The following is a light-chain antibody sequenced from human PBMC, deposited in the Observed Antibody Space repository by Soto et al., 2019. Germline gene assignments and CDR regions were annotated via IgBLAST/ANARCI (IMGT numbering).Light chain of an antibody. CDR2: DVT. CDR3: SSFTSGSTLV. J-gene: IGLJ1*01. CDR1: SSDVGAYNS. V-gene: IGLV2-14*01. Sequence: SALTQPASVSGSPGQSITISCTGTSSDVGAYNSVAWYQHNPGEVPKLMIYDVTNRPSGVSSRFSGSKSGNTASLSISGLQAEDEADYYCSSFTSGSTLVFGTGTKVTVL.